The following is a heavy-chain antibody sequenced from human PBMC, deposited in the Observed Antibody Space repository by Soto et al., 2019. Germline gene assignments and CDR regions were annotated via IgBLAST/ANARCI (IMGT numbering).Heavy chain of an antibody. D-gene: IGHD3-3*01. V-gene: IGHV4-30-4*01. CDR2: IYSSELT. Sequence: SETLSLTCTVSGGSIRSADYCWSWVRQPPGNGLEWIGSIYSSELTYYNPSLQSRVTISVDTSKNQFSLKLSSVTAADTAVYYCARGFVTIFGVGNYYYYGMDVWGQGTTVTVSS. J-gene: IGHJ6*02. CDR1: GGSIRSADYC. CDR3: ARGFVTIFGVGNYYYYGMDV.